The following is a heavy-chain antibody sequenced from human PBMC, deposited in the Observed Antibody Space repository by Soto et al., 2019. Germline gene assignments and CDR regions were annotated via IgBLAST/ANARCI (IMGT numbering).Heavy chain of an antibody. CDR1: GFPFSSFD. Sequence: GGSLTVSCVAFGFPFSSFDMHLVRQSPGRALEWVAMVSSGGTNTYYADSVKGRFVNSRDNYRDIVYLELTGLAVDDTAVYFCAKDFERAAFDHWGQGTLVTVSS. D-gene: IGHD2-15*01. CDR2: VSSGGTNT. CDR3: AKDFERAAFDH. V-gene: IGHV3-NL1*01. J-gene: IGHJ4*02.